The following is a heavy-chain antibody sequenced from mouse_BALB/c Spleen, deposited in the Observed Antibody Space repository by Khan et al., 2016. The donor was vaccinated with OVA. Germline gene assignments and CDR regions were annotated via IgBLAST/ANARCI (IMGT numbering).Heavy chain of an antibody. V-gene: IGHV14-3*02. Sequence: VQLKQSGAELVKPGASVKLSCTASGFNIKDTYMHWVKQRPEQGLEWIGRIDPANGNTKYDPKFQGQAPITADTSSHTAYLQLSSLTSEDTAVYYCARDYWDGFAYWGQGTLVTVSA. CDR1: GFNIKDTY. CDR2: IDPANGNT. CDR3: ARDYWDGFAY. J-gene: IGHJ3*01. D-gene: IGHD4-1*01.